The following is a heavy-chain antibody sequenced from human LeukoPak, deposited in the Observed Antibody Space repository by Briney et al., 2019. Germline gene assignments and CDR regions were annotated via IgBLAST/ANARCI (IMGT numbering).Heavy chain of an antibody. Sequence: ASVKVSCKASGYTFTSYDINWVRQATGQELEWMGWMNPNSGNTGYAQKFQGRVTMTRNTSISTAYMELSSLGSEDTAVYYCARSIVVVVAASYYFDYWGQGTLVTVSS. CDR1: GYTFTSYD. D-gene: IGHD2-15*01. CDR2: MNPNSGNT. V-gene: IGHV1-8*01. CDR3: ARSIVVVVAASYYFDY. J-gene: IGHJ4*02.